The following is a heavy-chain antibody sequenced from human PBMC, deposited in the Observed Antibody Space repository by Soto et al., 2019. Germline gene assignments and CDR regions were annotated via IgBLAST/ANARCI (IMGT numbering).Heavy chain of an antibody. Sequence: LRLSCATSGYPFSDYYMSWIRQAPGKGLEWLSHISPKSTYRNYADSVKGRFTISRDNTKSSLFLQMNSLGVEDTAVYYCARGGGGGLFEHWGQGVLVTVSS. D-gene: IGHD2-21*01. CDR3: ARGGGGGLFEH. V-gene: IGHV3-11*06. CDR2: ISPKSTYR. J-gene: IGHJ4*02. CDR1: GYPFSDYY.